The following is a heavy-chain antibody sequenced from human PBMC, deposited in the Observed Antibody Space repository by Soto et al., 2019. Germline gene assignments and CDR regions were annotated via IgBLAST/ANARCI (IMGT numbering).Heavy chain of an antibody. J-gene: IGHJ4*02. D-gene: IGHD5-12*01. CDR3: ARRYSGYGDY. V-gene: IGHV4-59*08. CDR2: IYFSGSA. CDR1: GGSITSYY. Sequence: QVQLQESGPGLVKPSETLSLTCTVSGGSITSYYWSWIRQPPGKGLEWIGYIYFSGSANYNPSLKTRVTISVATSKNQFSLKLMSVTAADTAVYYCARRYSGYGDYWGQGTLVTVSS.